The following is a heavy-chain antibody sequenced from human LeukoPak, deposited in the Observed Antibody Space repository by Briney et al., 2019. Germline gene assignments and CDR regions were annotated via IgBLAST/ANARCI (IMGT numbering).Heavy chain of an antibody. CDR3: AKGLYYYYGSGSFTLDN. V-gene: IGHV3-23*01. D-gene: IGHD3-10*01. CDR1: GFTFSRYA. J-gene: IGHJ4*02. CDR2: LSGGGTDA. Sequence: GGSLRLSCAASGFTFSRYAMTWVRQAPGKGLEWVSALSGGGTDASYTDSVKGRFTISRDNSKSTLYLQMNSLRAGDTAPYYCAKGLYYYYGSGSFTLDNWGQGTQVTVSS.